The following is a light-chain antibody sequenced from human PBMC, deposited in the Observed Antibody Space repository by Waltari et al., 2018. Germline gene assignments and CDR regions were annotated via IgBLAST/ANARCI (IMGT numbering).Light chain of an antibody. Sequence: QTVVTQEPSLSVSPGGPVPLPSPLSSASLSSTSYATWYQQTPGQAPRTLVYKANARSSGVPDRCSGSILGNTAALTITGAQADDESDYYCALYMGSGIWVFGGGTRLTVL. V-gene: IGLV8-61*01. CDR2: KAN. CDR1: SASLSSTSY. CDR3: ALYMGSGIWV. J-gene: IGLJ3*02.